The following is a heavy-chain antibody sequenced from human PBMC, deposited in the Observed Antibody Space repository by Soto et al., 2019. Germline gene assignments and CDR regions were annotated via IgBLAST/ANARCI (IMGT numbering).Heavy chain of an antibody. J-gene: IGHJ6*02. D-gene: IGHD3-16*02. CDR1: GGSISSYY. CDR2: IYYSGST. V-gene: IGHV4-59*08. Sequence: QVQLQESGPGLVKPSETLSLTCTVSGGSISSYYWSWIRQPPGKGLEWIGYIYYSGSTNYNPSLKSRVTISVDTSKNQFSLKLSSVTAADTAVYYCARRPLSYGMDVWGQGTTVTVSS. CDR3: ARRPLSYGMDV.